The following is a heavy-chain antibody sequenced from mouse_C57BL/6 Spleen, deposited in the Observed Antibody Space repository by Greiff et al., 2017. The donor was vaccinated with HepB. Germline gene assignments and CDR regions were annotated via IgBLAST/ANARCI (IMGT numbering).Heavy chain of an antibody. Sequence: QVQLQQSGAELVKPGASVKISCKASGYAFSSYWMNWVKQRPGKGLEWIGQIYPGDGDTNYNGKFKGKATLTADKSSSTAYMQLSSLTSEDSAVYFCARPDWSYAMDYWGQGTSVTVSS. CDR2: IYPGDGDT. J-gene: IGHJ4*01. CDR1: GYAFSSYW. CDR3: ARPDWSYAMDY. V-gene: IGHV1-80*01.